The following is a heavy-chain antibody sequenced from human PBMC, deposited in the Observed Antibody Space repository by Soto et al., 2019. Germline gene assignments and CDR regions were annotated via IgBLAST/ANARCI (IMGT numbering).Heavy chain of an antibody. CDR3: AREEKLGGYFDY. Sequence: QVQLQESGPGLVKPSQTLSLTCTVSGGSISSNNYYWSWIRQPPGKGLEWIGNIYYSGSTYYSPSIKSRLTISVDTSRNQFSLNLSSVTAADTAVYYCAREEKLGGYFDYWGQGTLVTVSS. CDR2: IYYSGST. J-gene: IGHJ4*02. D-gene: IGHD6-6*01. V-gene: IGHV4-30-4*01. CDR1: GGSISSNNYY.